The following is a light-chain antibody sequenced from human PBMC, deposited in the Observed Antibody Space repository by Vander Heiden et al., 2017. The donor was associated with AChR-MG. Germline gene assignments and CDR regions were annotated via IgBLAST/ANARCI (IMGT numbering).Light chain of an antibody. CDR2: RVS. CDR1: SSDVGGYNF. J-gene: IGLJ2*01. CDR3: SSSTKNNTLI. V-gene: IGLV2-14*03. Sequence: QSGLTQPASVSGSPGQSITISCTGTSSDVGGYNFVSWYQQHPGRPPKLIIYRVSIRPSGVSDHFSGSKSGNTASLTISGLQSEDEADYYCSSSTKNNTLIFGGGTKVTVL.